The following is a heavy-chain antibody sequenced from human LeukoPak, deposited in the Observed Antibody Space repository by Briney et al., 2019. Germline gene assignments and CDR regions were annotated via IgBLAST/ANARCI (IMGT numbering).Heavy chain of an antibody. J-gene: IGHJ4*02. V-gene: IGHV3-30*04. CDR1: GLTFSSNA. Sequence: GGSLRLSCAASGLTFSSNARHWVRQAPGKGLEGVAIISYDGSNKYYADSVKGRFTISRDNAKNTLYLQMNSLKTEDTAVYYCTTDPLTFGGVIAHFDYWGQGTLVTVSS. D-gene: IGHD3-16*02. CDR2: ISYDGSNK. CDR3: TTDPLTFGGVIAHFDY.